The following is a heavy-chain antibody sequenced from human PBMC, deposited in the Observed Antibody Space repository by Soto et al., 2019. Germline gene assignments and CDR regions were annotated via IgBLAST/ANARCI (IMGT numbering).Heavy chain of an antibody. D-gene: IGHD3-22*01. CDR2: ISAYNGNT. Sequence: ASVKVSCKASGYTFTSYGISWVRQAPGQGLEWMGWISAYNGNTNYAQKLQGRVTMTTDTSTSTAYMELRSLRPDDTAVYYCARDQGAEYYDSSGYFVWGQGTMVTVSS. CDR1: GYTFTSYG. J-gene: IGHJ3*01. V-gene: IGHV1-18*01. CDR3: ARDQGAEYYDSSGYFV.